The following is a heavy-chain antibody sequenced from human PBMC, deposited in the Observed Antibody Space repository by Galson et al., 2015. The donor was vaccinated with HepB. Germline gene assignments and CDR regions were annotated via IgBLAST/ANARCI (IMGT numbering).Heavy chain of an antibody. V-gene: IGHV3-21*04. CDR1: GFTFSSYS. CDR3: AKDASGVAVAGKGNWFDP. Sequence: SLRLSCAASGFTFSSYSMNWVRQAPGKGLEWVSSISSSSSYIYYADSVKGRFTISRDNAKNSLYLQMNSLRAEDTAVYYCAKDASGVAVAGKGNWFDPWGQGTLVTVSS. CDR2: ISSSSSYI. J-gene: IGHJ5*02. D-gene: IGHD6-19*01.